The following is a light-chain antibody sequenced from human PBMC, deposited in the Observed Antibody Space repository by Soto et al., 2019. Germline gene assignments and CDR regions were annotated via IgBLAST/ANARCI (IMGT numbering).Light chain of an antibody. CDR2: GAS. CDR1: QSVSSN. J-gene: IGKJ5*01. V-gene: IGKV3-15*01. CDR3: QQYTNWPPVT. Sequence: EIVMTQSPATLSVSPGERATLSCRASQSVSSNLAWYQQKPGQAPRLLIYGASTRATGIPARFSGSGSGTEFTLTISSLQYEDFAVYYCQQYTNWPPVTFGQVTRLQIK.